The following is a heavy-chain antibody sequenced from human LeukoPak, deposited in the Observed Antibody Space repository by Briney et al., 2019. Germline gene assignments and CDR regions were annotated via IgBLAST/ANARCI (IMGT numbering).Heavy chain of an antibody. CDR3: ARAGLNWFDP. CDR1: GGSISSGDYY. CDR2: IYYSGGT. D-gene: IGHD5/OR15-5a*01. Sequence: SETLSLTCTVSGGSISSGDYYWSWIRQPPGKGLEWIGYIYYSGGTYYNPSLKSRVTISVDTSKNQFSLKLSSVTAADTAVYYCARAGLNWFDPWGQGTLVTVSS. V-gene: IGHV4-30-4*08. J-gene: IGHJ5*02.